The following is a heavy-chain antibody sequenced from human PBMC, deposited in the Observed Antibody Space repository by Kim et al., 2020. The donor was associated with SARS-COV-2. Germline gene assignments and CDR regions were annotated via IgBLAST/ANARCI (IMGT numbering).Heavy chain of an antibody. V-gene: IGHV4-34*01. J-gene: IGHJ4*02. CDR3: ARREVVVPGYFDY. CDR1: GGSFSGYY. D-gene: IGHD3-22*01. Sequence: SETLSLTCAVYGGSFSGYYWSWIRQPPGKGLEWIGEINHSGSTNYNPSLKSRVTISVDTSKNQFSLKLSSVTAADTAVYYCARREVVVPGYFDYWGQGTL. CDR2: INHSGST.